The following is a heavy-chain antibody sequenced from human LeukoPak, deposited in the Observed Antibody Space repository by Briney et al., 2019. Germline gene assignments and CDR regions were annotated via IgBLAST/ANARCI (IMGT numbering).Heavy chain of an antibody. D-gene: IGHD3-10*01. CDR2: ISSSSSTI. J-gene: IGHJ4*02. V-gene: IGHV3-48*01. Sequence: PGGSLRLSCAASGFTFSTYNMNWVRQAPGKGLEWVSYISSSSSTIYYADSVKGRFTISRDNAKNSLYLQMNSLRAEDTAVYYCARDLVHQWYGSGSYYFDYWGQGTLVTVSS. CDR3: ARDLVHQWYGSGSYYFDY. CDR1: GFTFSTYN.